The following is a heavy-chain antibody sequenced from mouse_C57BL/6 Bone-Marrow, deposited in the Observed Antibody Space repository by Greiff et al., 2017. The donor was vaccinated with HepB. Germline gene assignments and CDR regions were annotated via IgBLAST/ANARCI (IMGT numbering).Heavy chain of an antibody. CDR1: GYTFTSYW. D-gene: IGHD1-1*01. Sequence: VQLQQPGAELVRPGSSVKLSCKASGYTFTSYWMDWVKQRPGQGLEWIGNIYPSDSETHYNQKFKDKATLTVDKSSSTAYMQLSSLTSEDSAVYYCARNYGSSPYYFDYWGQGTTLTVSS. J-gene: IGHJ2*01. CDR2: IYPSDSET. V-gene: IGHV1-61*01. CDR3: ARNYGSSPYYFDY.